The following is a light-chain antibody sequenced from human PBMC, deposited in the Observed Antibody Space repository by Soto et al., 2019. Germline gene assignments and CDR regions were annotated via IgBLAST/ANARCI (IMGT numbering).Light chain of an antibody. V-gene: IGKV1-5*01. CDR1: QSIRTW. CDR3: QQYNSYPWT. Sequence: DIQMTQSPSTLSASVGDRVTITCRASQSIRTWLAWYQQKPGKAPKLLIYDASTLESGVPSRFTGSGSGTEFTLTISSLQPDDFATYYCQQYNSYPWTFGPGTKVEIK. CDR2: DAS. J-gene: IGKJ1*01.